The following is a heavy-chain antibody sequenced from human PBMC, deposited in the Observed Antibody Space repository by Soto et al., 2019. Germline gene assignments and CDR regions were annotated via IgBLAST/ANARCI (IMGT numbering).Heavy chain of an antibody. CDR1: GGSISGYY. J-gene: IGHJ4*02. Sequence: QVQLQESGPGLVKPSETLSLTCTVSGGSISGYYWSWIRQPPGKGLQWIAYISYSGTTNYNPPLKSRLTLLADTSKNQLSLRLRSVTAADTAVYYCARHNSYSPHDYWGRGTLVTVSS. CDR3: ARHNSYSPHDY. CDR2: ISYSGTT. D-gene: IGHD6-13*01. V-gene: IGHV4-59*08.